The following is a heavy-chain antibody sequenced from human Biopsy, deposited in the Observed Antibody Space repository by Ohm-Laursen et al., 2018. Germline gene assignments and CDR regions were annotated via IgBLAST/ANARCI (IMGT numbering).Heavy chain of an antibody. J-gene: IGHJ5*02. CDR3: ARDRDRRGWFDP. CDR2: IYTSGIT. CDR1: CGSPRSFS. D-gene: IGHD1-14*01. Sequence: SDTLFLPCPFSCGSPRSFSLWWVREPPREGLGGVWQIYTSGITNYNPSLKSRVTMSVDTSKNKFSLRVSSVTAADTAVYYCARDRDRRGWFDPWGQGTLVTVSS. V-gene: IGHV4-4*07.